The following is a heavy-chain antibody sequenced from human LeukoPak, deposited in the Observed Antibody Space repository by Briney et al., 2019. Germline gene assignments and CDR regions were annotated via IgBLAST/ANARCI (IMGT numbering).Heavy chain of an antibody. D-gene: IGHD1-26*01. J-gene: IGHJ3*02. Sequence: GASVKVSCKASGGTFSSYAISWVRQAPGQGLGWMGGIIPIFGTANYAQKFQGRVTITADESTSTAYMELSSLRSEDTAVYYCARDLVGAPVDIWGQGTMVTVSS. CDR2: IIPIFGTA. V-gene: IGHV1-69*13. CDR3: ARDLVGAPVDI. CDR1: GGTFSSYA.